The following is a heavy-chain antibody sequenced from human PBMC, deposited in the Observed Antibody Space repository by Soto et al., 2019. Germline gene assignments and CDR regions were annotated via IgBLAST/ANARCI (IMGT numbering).Heavy chain of an antibody. Sequence: QVQLVQSGAEVKKPGASVKVSCKASGYTFTNYAMHWVRQAPGQRLEWMGWINAGNGNTKYSQKFQGGVTITRDTSASTAYMELSSLRYEDTAVYYCARGPLLWGDVWGQGTTVTVSS. CDR1: GYTFTNYA. J-gene: IGHJ6*02. CDR3: ARGPLLWGDV. V-gene: IGHV1-3*01. CDR2: INAGNGNT. D-gene: IGHD3-10*01.